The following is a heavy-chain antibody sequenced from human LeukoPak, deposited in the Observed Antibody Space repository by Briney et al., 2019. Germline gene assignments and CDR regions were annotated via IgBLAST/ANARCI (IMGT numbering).Heavy chain of an antibody. D-gene: IGHD1-26*01. CDR1: GFTFSSYA. V-gene: IGHV3-23*01. CDR3: VKDPWGLVGATT. Sequence: PGGSLRLSCAASGFTFSSYAMSWVRQAPGKGLEWVSAISGSGGSTYYADSVKGRFTISRDNSKNTLYLQMNSLRAEDTAVYYCVKDPWGLVGATTWGQGTLVTVSS. J-gene: IGHJ5*02. CDR2: ISGSGGST.